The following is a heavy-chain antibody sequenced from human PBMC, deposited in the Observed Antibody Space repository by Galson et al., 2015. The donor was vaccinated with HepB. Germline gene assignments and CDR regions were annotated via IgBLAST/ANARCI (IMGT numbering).Heavy chain of an antibody. J-gene: IGHJ1*01. Sequence: SLRLSCAASGFTFNNFAMHWVRQAPGKSLEYISALTANGGSTYYADSVKGRFTISRDNSKNTLYLQMSSLRAEDTGTYYCVKALGRAVEAASPDWGQGTLVTVSS. CDR3: VKALGRAVEAASPD. CDR1: GFTFNNFA. V-gene: IGHV3-64D*06. D-gene: IGHD6-13*01. CDR2: LTANGGST.